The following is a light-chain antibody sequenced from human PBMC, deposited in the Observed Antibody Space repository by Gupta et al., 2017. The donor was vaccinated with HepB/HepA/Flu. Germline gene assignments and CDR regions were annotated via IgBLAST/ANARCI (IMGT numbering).Light chain of an antibody. J-gene: IGKJ2*01. V-gene: IGKV1-39*01. Sequence: DIQMTQSPSSLSASVGDRVTITCRASQSISNYLNWYHQKPGKAPEILIYAASILQSGVPSRFSGSGSGIDFTLTISRRQSEDFATYYCQQRDSTPRTFGQGTKMEIK. CDR1: QSISNY. CDR3: QQRDSTPRT. CDR2: AAS.